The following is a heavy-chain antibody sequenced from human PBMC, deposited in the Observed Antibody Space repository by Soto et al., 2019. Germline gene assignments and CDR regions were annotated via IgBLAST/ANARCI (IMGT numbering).Heavy chain of an antibody. D-gene: IGHD5-18*01. J-gene: IGHJ4*02. CDR2: ISGSGGST. CDR3: AKDLLRWYSYGSVGDY. V-gene: IGHV3-23*01. Sequence: GGSLRLSCAASGFTFSSYAMSWVRQAPGKGQEWVSAISGSGGSTYYADSVKGRFTISRDNSKNTLYLQMNSLRAEDTAVYYCAKDLLRWYSYGSVGDYWGQGTLVTVSS. CDR1: GFTFSSYA.